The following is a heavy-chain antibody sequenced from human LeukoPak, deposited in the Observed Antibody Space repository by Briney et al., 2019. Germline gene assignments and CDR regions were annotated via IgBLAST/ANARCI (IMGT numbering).Heavy chain of an antibody. V-gene: IGHV4-39*07. D-gene: IGHD6-13*01. Sequence: PSETLSLTCSVSGGSISGSTDYWGWIRQPPGKGLDWIGSLYSGGNTYYNPSLESRVTISVDTSKNQFSLKLRSVTAADTAVYYCAREGIAAEANAFDIWGQGTMVTVSS. J-gene: IGHJ3*02. CDR1: GGSISGSTDY. CDR2: LYSGGNT. CDR3: AREGIAAEANAFDI.